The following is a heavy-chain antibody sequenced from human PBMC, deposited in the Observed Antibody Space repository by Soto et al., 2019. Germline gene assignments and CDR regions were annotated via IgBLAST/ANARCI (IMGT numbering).Heavy chain of an antibody. J-gene: IGHJ6*02. CDR2: ISGYNGNT. CDR3: ATVETPITFGGVIVIPRIDYGMDV. D-gene: IGHD3-16*02. CDR1: GYTSINYG. V-gene: IGHV1-18*01. Sequence: ASVKVSCKASGYTSSGYTSINYGITWVRQAPGQGLEWMGWISGYNGNTNYAQKFQGRVTITTATSTTTVYMDLRSLRSDDTDVYYCATVETPITFGGVIVIPRIDYGMDVWGQGTTVTVSS.